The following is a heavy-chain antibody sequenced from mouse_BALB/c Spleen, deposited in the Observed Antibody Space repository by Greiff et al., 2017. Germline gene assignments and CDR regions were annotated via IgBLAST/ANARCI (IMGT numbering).Heavy chain of an antibody. D-gene: IGHD3-1*01. CDR3: KGSSGYDYAMDY. V-gene: IGHV14-3*02. CDR1: GFNIKDTY. Sequence: VQLQQSGAELVKPGASVKLSCTASGFNIKDTYMHWVKQRPEQGLEWIGRIDPANGNTKYDPKFQGKATITADTSSNTAYLQLSSLTSEDTAVYYCKGSSGYDYAMDYWGQGTSVTVSS. J-gene: IGHJ4*01. CDR2: IDPANGNT.